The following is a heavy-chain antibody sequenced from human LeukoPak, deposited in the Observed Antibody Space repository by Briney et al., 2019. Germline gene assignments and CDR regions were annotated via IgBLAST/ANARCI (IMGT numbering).Heavy chain of an antibody. V-gene: IGHV4-59*01. Sequence: SETLSLTCTVSGGSISSYYWSWIRQPPGKGLEWIGYIYYSGSTNYNPSLKSRVTISVVTSKNQFSLKLSSVTAADTAVYYCAREDGQGSDDAFDIWGQGTMVTVSS. CDR3: AREDGQGSDDAFDI. D-gene: IGHD2-8*01. J-gene: IGHJ3*02. CDR1: GGSISSYY. CDR2: IYYSGST.